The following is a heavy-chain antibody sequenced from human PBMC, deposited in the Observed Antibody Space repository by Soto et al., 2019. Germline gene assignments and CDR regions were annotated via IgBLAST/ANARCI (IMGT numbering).Heavy chain of an antibody. Sequence: VRLLQSGAEVKKPGSSMRVSCTVSGGTFRTHALNWVRQAPGHGLEWVGGITPVSGTTNYARRFHGRVTVTADESTSTVYLDLTSLRVNDTAIYYCARAGTWGQGSLVTVSS. CDR2: ITPVSGTT. CDR3: ARAGT. CDR1: GGTFRTHA. V-gene: IGHV1-69*01. J-gene: IGHJ5*02.